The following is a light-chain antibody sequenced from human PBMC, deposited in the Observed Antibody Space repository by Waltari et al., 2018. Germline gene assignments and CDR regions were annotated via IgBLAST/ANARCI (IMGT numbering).Light chain of an antibody. CDR3: CSYVGNYIWV. J-gene: IGLJ3*02. V-gene: IGLV2-23*02. CDR2: DVS. Sequence: QSALTQPASVSGSPGQSVTISCPGASRDYGLYDIVLWYQQHPGNAPKLIICDVSKRPSGVSDRFSGSKSGDTASLTISGLQFEDEADYYCCSYVGNYIWVFGGGTRLTVL. CDR1: SRDYGLYDI.